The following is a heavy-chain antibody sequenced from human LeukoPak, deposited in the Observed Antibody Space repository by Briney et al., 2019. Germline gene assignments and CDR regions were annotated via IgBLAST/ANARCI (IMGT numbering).Heavy chain of an antibody. CDR1: GFSISGGYY. CDR2: IYHSGST. D-gene: IGHD5-18*01. V-gene: IGHV4-38-2*02. J-gene: IGHJ4*02. Sequence: SETLSLTCTVSGFSISGGYYWGWIRQPPGKGLEWITNIYHSGSTYYNPSLKSRVTISVDRSKNQFSLKLSSVTAADTAVYYCARASRDSHHDYWGQGTLVTVSS. CDR3: ARASRDSHHDY.